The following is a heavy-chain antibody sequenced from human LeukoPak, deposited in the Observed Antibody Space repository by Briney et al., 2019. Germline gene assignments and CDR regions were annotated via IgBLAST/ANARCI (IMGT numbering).Heavy chain of an antibody. CDR1: GGTFSSYA. J-gene: IGHJ4*02. D-gene: IGHD6-13*01. CDR2: IIPIFGTA. CDR3: ARDRRIAAAGEFDY. Sequence: SVKVSCKASGGTFSSYAISWVRQAPGQGLEWMGGIIPIFGTANYAQKFQGRVTITTDESTSTAYMELSSLRSEDTAAYYCARDRRIAAAGEFDYWGQGTLVTVSS. V-gene: IGHV1-69*05.